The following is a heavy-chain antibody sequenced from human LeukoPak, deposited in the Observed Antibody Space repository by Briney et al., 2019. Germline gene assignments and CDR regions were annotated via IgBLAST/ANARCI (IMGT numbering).Heavy chain of an antibody. CDR3: ARESDGMGTSDY. D-gene: IGHD7-27*01. CDR2: IYSGGST. J-gene: IGHJ4*02. CDR1: GFTVSSNY. V-gene: IGHV3-66*01. Sequence: GGSLRLSCAASGFTVSSNYMSWVRQAPGKGLEWVSVIYSGGSTYYADSVKGRFTISRDNSKNTLYLQMNSLRAEDTAVYYCARESDGMGTSDYWGQGTLVTVSS.